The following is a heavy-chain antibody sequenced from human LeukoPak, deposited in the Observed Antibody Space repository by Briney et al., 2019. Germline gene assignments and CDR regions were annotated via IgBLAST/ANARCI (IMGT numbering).Heavy chain of an antibody. CDR1: GGSISSYY. J-gene: IGHJ4*02. V-gene: IGHV4-59*01. CDR2: IYYSGST. CDR3: ARIVSSGFSDY. Sequence: TSETLSLTCTVSGGSISSYYWSWIRQPPGKGLEWIGYIYYSGSTNYNPSLKSRVTISVDTSKNQFSLKLSSVTAADTAVYYCARIVSSGFSDYWGPGTLVAVSS. D-gene: IGHD3-22*01.